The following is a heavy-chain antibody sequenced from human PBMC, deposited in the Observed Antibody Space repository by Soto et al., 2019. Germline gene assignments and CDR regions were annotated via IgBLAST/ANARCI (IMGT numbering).Heavy chain of an antibody. CDR1: GFTFSSYA. D-gene: IGHD2-2*01. CDR3: ARPDGDIVVVPAAVYYYYYGMDV. CDR2: ISYDGSNK. J-gene: IGHJ6*02. Sequence: GGSLRLSCAASGFTFSSYAMHWVRQAPGKGLEWVAVISYDGSNKYYADSVKGRFTISRDNSKNTLYLQMNSLRAEDTAGYYCARPDGDIVVVPAAVYYYYYGMDVWGQGTTVTVSS. V-gene: IGHV3-30-3*01.